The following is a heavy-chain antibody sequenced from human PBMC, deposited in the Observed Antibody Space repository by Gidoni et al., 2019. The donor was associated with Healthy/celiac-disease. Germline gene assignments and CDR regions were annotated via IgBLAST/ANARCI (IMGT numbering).Heavy chain of an antibody. CDR2: MDGRGTTT. V-gene: IGHV3-23*05. CDR3: APSEYSSSADDFDT. D-gene: IGHD6-6*01. CDR1: GFTFSSYA. Sequence: EVKVLESGGGLVQPGGSLRLSCAASGFTFSSYAMIWVRQAPGKGLEWVSAMDGRGTTTYYADSAKGRFTISRDNPKNTLYMQMNSLRVDDTAVYYCAPSEYSSSADDFDTWGQGTMVTVSS. J-gene: IGHJ3*02.